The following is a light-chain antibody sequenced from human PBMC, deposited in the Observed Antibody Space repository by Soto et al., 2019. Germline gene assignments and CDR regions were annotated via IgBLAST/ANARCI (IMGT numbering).Light chain of an antibody. Sequence: DIQMTQSPSTLSASVGDRVTITCRASQSISSWLAWYQQKPGKAPKLLIYDASSLESGVPSRFSGSGSGTEFTLNISRLQPDDFATYYCQQYNSEWTFGQGTKVDIX. CDR1: QSISSW. J-gene: IGKJ1*01. CDR2: DAS. V-gene: IGKV1-5*01. CDR3: QQYNSEWT.